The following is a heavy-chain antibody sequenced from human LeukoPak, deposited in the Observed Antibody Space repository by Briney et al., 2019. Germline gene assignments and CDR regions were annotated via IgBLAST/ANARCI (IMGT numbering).Heavy chain of an antibody. CDR1: GFTFSSYA. D-gene: IGHD4-17*01. Sequence: GGSLRLSCVASGFTFSSYAMSWVRQAPGKGLEWVSAISGSGGSTYYADSVKGRFTISRDNSKNTLYLQMNSLRAEDTAVYYCATYMTTVTTLDYWGQGTLVTVSS. V-gene: IGHV3-23*01. J-gene: IGHJ4*02. CDR2: ISGSGGST. CDR3: ATYMTTVTTLDY.